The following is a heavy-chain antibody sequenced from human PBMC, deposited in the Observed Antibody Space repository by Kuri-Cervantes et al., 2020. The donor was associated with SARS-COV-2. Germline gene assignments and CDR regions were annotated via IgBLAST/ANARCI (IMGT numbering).Heavy chain of an antibody. Sequence: ASVKVSCKASGYTFTGYYMHWVRQAPGQGLEWMGWINPNSGGTSYAQKLQGRVTMTTDTSTSTAYMELRSLRSDDTAVYYCAGSSIAPNYYYYGMDVWGQGTTVTVSS. CDR3: AGSSIAPNYYYYGMDV. D-gene: IGHD3-10*01. J-gene: IGHJ6*02. CDR1: GYTFTGYY. CDR2: INPNSGGT. V-gene: IGHV1-2*02.